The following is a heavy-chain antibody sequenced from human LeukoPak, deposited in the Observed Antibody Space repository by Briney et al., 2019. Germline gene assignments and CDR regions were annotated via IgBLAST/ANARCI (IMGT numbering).Heavy chain of an antibody. V-gene: IGHV4-38-2*02. Sequence: SETLSLTCTVSGYSISSGYFWGWMRQPPGKGLEWIGSIYQSETAHYNPSLKSRVTISVDKSKNQFSLKLSSVTAADTAVYYCASDPGIAAAGTGGAFDIWGQGTMVTVSS. CDR2: IYQSETA. J-gene: IGHJ3*02. CDR3: ASDPGIAAAGTGGAFDI. CDR1: GYSISSGYF. D-gene: IGHD6-13*01.